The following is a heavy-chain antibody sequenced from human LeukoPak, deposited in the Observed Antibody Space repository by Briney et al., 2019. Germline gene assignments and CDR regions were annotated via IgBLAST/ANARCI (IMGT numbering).Heavy chain of an antibody. Sequence: ASVKVSCKASGGTFSSYAISWVRQAPGQGLEWMGGIIPIFGTANYAQKFQGRVTITADESTSTAYMELSSLRPEDTAVYYCARDIEWHGAFDIWGQGTMVTVSS. V-gene: IGHV1-69*13. D-gene: IGHD5-12*01. CDR3: ARDIEWHGAFDI. J-gene: IGHJ3*02. CDR1: GGTFSSYA. CDR2: IIPIFGTA.